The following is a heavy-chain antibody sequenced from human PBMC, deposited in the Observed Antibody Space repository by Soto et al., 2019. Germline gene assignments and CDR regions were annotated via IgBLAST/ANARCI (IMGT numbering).Heavy chain of an antibody. V-gene: IGHV4-31*03. CDR1: GGSISSGGYY. D-gene: IGHD3-3*01. J-gene: IGHJ4*02. CDR2: IYYSGST. CDR3: ARVDDFWSGYVDY. Sequence: LSLTCTVSGGSISSGGYYWSWIRQHPGKGLEWIGYIYYSGSTYYNPSLKSRVIISVDTSNNQFSLKLSSVTAADTAVYYCARVDDFWSGYVDYWGQGTLVTVSS.